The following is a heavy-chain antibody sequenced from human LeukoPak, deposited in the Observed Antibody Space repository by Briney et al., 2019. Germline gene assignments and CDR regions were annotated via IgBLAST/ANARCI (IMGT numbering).Heavy chain of an antibody. V-gene: IGHV3-23*01. D-gene: IGHD1-26*01. CDR1: GFTFSTYA. CDR3: SKRGAYYFDY. Sequence: PGGSLRLSGAASGFTFSTYAMGWVRQAPGKGLEWVSSIGVSGGGTYYADSVKGRFTISRDNSKNSLFLQMNNLRAEDTAVYYCSKRGAYYFDYWGQGTLVTVSS. CDR2: IGVSGGGT. J-gene: IGHJ4*02.